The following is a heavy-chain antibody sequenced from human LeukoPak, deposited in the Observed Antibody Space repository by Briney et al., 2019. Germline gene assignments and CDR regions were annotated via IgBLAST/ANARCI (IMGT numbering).Heavy chain of an antibody. J-gene: IGHJ6*02. CDR2: IKQDGSEK. CDR1: GFNFKTSW. CDR3: AGLKGMDV. Sequence: GGSLRLSCAASGFNFKTSWMSWVRQAPGKGLECVANIKQDGSEKYYVDSVKGRFTISRDNAKNSLYLQMNSLRAEDTAVYYCAGLKGMDVWGQGTTVTVSS. V-gene: IGHV3-7*01.